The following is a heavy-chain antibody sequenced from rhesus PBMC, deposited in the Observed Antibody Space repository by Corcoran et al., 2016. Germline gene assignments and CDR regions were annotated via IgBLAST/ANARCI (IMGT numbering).Heavy chain of an antibody. CDR3: TRAYSSGWYYFDY. Sequence: DVQLVESGGGLVKPGGSLRLSCVASGFTFSSYVMHWVGQAPGKGLEWVSVISDSDGTIYYADSVKCRCTISRDNAKNSLFLQMNSLRAEDTAVYYCTRAYSSGWYYFDYWGQGVLVTVSS. D-gene: IGHD6-31*01. CDR1: GFTFSSYV. J-gene: IGHJ4*01. V-gene: IGHV3S26*01. CDR2: ISDSDGTI.